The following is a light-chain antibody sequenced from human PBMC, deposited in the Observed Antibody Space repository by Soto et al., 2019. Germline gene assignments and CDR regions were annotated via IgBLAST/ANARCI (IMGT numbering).Light chain of an antibody. J-gene: IGKJ2*01. V-gene: IGKV3-15*01. Sequence: EIVMTQSPATLSVSPGERATLSCRASQSVSSNLAWYQQKPGQAPRLLIYGASTRATGIPARFSGSGSGTDFTLTITILQSEDFALYYCQQYNNWPPYTFGQGTKLEIK. CDR1: QSVSSN. CDR2: GAS. CDR3: QQYNNWPPYT.